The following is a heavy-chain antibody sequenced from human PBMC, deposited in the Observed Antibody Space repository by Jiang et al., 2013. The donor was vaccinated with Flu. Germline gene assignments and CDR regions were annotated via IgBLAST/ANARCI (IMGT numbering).Heavy chain of an antibody. CDR1: GYTFTSYD. V-gene: IGHV1-8*01. J-gene: IGHJ6*02. D-gene: IGHD6-6*01. Sequence: SGAEVKKPGASVKVSCKASGYTFTSYDTNWVRQATGQGLEWMGWMNPNSGNTGYAQKFQGRVTMTRNTSISTAYMELSSLRSEDTAVYYCARSVWYSSSSGGRYYYYYYGMDVWGQGTTVTVSS. CDR3: ARSVWYSSSSGGRYYYYYYGMDV. CDR2: MNPNSGNT.